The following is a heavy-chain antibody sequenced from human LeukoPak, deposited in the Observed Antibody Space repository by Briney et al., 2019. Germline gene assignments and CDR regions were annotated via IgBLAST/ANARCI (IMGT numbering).Heavy chain of an antibody. CDR2: INHSGST. J-gene: IGHJ5*02. CDR3: ARATYYYDSSGYYYVGWFDP. D-gene: IGHD3-22*01. Sequence: PSETLSLTCAVYGGSFSGYYWSWIRQPPGKGLEWIGEINHSGSTNYNPSLKSRVTISVDTSKNQFSLKLSSVTTADTAVYYCARATYYYDSSGYYYVGWFDPWGQGTLVTVSS. CDR1: GGSFSGYY. V-gene: IGHV4-34*01.